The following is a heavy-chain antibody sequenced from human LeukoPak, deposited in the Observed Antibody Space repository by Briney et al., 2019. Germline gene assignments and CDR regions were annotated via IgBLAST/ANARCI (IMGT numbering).Heavy chain of an antibody. Sequence: SETLSLTCTVSGGSISSYYWSWIRQPPGKGLEWIGYIYYSGSTNYNPSLKSRVTISVDTSKNQFSLKLSSVTAADTAVYYCARGGRDCSSTSCYSNWFDPWGQGTLVTVSS. CDR3: ARGGRDCSSTSCYSNWFDP. J-gene: IGHJ5*02. CDR2: IYYSGST. V-gene: IGHV4-59*12. CDR1: GGSISSYY. D-gene: IGHD2-2*01.